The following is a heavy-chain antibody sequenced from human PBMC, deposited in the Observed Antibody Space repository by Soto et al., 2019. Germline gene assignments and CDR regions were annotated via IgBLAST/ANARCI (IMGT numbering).Heavy chain of an antibody. D-gene: IGHD2-2*01. CDR3: ARVVVAAGGTDLDY. CDR2: IWHDGSYK. Sequence: QVQLVESGGGVVQPGRSLRLSCAASGFSFSSYGMHWVRQAPGKGLEWVAVIWHDGSYKYYADSVKGRFTISRDNSKNTLYLQMNRLRAEDTAVYYCARVVVAAGGTDLDYWGQGTLVTVSS. V-gene: IGHV3-33*01. J-gene: IGHJ4*02. CDR1: GFSFSSYG.